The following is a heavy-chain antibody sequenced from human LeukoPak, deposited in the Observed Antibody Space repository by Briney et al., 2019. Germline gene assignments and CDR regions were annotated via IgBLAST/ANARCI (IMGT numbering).Heavy chain of an antibody. Sequence: PSETLSLTCAVYGGSFSGYYWSWIRQPPGKGLEWIGEINHSGSTNYNPSLKSRVTISVDTSKNQFSLKLSSVTAADTAVYYCARIMVRGLDYWGQGTLVTVSS. CDR3: ARIMVRGLDY. CDR1: GGSFSGYY. CDR2: INHSGST. D-gene: IGHD3-10*01. V-gene: IGHV4-34*01. J-gene: IGHJ4*02.